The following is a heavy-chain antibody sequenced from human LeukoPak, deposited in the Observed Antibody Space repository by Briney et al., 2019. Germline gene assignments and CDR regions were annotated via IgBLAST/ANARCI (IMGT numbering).Heavy chain of an antibody. CDR2: ISHDGSNK. Sequence: PGGSLRLSCAASGFTFSSYAMHWVRQAPGKGLEWVAVISHDGSNKYYADSVKGRFTISRDNSKNTLYLQMNSLRAEDTAVYYCARDGERGYSYGYTIGVWGKGTTVTVSS. CDR3: ARDGERGYSYGYTIGV. D-gene: IGHD5-18*01. V-gene: IGHV3-30*04. J-gene: IGHJ6*04. CDR1: GFTFSSYA.